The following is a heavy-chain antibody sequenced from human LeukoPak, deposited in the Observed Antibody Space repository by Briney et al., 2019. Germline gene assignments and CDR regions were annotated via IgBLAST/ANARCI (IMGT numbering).Heavy chain of an antibody. CDR2: ISGSGGST. CDR1: GFTFSSYA. J-gene: IGHJ3*02. CDR3: AKDDSGYLGTDAFDI. Sequence: AGGSLRLSCAASGFTFSSYAMSWVRQAPGKGLEWVSAISGSGGSTYYADSVKGRFTVSRDNSKNTLYLQMNSLRAEDTAVYYCAKDDSGYLGTDAFDIWGQGTMVTVSS. V-gene: IGHV3-23*01. D-gene: IGHD5-12*01.